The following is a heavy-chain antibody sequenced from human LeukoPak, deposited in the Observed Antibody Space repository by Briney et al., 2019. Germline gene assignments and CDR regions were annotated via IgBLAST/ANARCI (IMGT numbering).Heavy chain of an antibody. V-gene: IGHV1-2*04. CDR3: ARVHYYGSGSYELGPSNYFDY. CDR2: INPNSGGT. Sequence: ASVKVSCKASGYTFTGYYMHWVRQAPGQGLEWMGWINPNSGGTNYAQKFQGWVTMTRDTSISTAYIELSRLRSDDTAVYYCARVHYYGSGSYELGPSNYFDYWGQGTLVTVSS. J-gene: IGHJ4*02. CDR1: GYTFTGYY. D-gene: IGHD3-10*01.